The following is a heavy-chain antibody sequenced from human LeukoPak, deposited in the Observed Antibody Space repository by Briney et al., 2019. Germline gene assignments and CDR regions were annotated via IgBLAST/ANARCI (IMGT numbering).Heavy chain of an antibody. Sequence: ASVKVSCKAFGGTFSSYAISWVRQVPGQGLEWMGGIIPIFGTANYAQKFQGRVTITADKSTSTAYMELSSLRSEDTAVHYCARTQHLVLRSPLDPWGQGTLVTVSS. V-gene: IGHV1-69*06. CDR2: IIPIFGTA. CDR1: GGTFSSYA. J-gene: IGHJ5*02. D-gene: IGHD6-13*01. CDR3: ARTQHLVLRSPLDP.